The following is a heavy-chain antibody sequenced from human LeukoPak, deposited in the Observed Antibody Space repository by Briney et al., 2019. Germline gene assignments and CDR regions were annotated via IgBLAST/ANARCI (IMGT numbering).Heavy chain of an antibody. D-gene: IGHD5-18*01. CDR3: ACVTYNGYQHFDN. CDR1: GGSIRTNTYY. V-gene: IGHV4-39*07. J-gene: IGHJ4*02. Sequence: SETLYLTCTVSGGSIRTNTYYWGWVRQPPGKGLEWIGEIHHRGTTYYLPSLKSRVTMSVDTSKNHFSLELSSVSAADTAVYYCACVTYNGYQHFDNWGQGILVIVSS. CDR2: IHHRGTT.